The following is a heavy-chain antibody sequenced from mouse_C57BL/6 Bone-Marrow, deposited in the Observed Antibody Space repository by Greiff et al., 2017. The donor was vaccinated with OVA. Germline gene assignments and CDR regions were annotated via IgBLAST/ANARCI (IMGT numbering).Heavy chain of an antibody. CDR3: ARDYDYDDYAMDY. CDR2: IDPSDSYT. J-gene: IGHJ4*01. CDR1: GYTFTRYW. D-gene: IGHD2-4*01. Sequence: QVQLQQPGAELVMPGASVKLSCKASGYTFTRYWMHWVKQRPGQGLEWIGEIDPSDSYTNYNQKFKGKSTLTVDNSSSTAYMQLSSLTSEDSAVYYCARDYDYDDYAMDYWGQGTSVTVSS. V-gene: IGHV1-69*01.